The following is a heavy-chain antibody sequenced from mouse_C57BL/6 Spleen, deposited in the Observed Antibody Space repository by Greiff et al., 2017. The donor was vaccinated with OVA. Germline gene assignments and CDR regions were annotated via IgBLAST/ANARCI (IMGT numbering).Heavy chain of an antibody. V-gene: IGHV1-80*01. D-gene: IGHD2-4*01. CDR3: AKEGDCDYPYAMDY. Sequence: QVQLQQSGAELVKPGASVKISCKASGYAFSSYWMNWVKQRPGQGLEWIGQIYPGDGDTNYNGKFKGKATLTADKSSSTAYMQLSSLTSEDSAVYFCAKEGDCDYPYAMDYWGQGTSVTVSS. CDR1: GYAFSSYW. J-gene: IGHJ4*01. CDR2: IYPGDGDT.